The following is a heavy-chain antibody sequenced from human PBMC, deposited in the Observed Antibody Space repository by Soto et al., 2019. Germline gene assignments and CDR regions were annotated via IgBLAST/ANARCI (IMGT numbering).Heavy chain of an antibody. Sequence: GGSLRLSCAASGFTFSSYDMHWVRQATGKGLEWVSAIGTAGDTYYPGSVKGRFTISRENAKNSLYLQMNSLRAGDTAVYYCARVVYYYGSGSYLDWYFDLWGRGTLVTVSS. CDR3: ARVVYYYGSGSYLDWYFDL. CDR2: IGTAGDT. D-gene: IGHD3-10*01. J-gene: IGHJ2*01. CDR1: GFTFSSYD. V-gene: IGHV3-13*01.